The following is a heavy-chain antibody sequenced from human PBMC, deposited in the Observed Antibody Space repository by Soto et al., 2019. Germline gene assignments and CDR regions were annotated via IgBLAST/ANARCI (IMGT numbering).Heavy chain of an antibody. CDR1: GFTLSSYG. CDR2: FSGGGRTT. D-gene: IGHD3-3*01. J-gene: IGHJ6*03. CDR3: ANRIGNFLRGSAGPHYLDV. V-gene: IGHV3-23*01. Sequence: EVQLLESGGGLVQTGGYLRLSCAASGFTLSSYGMSWVRQAPGKGLEWVSGFSGGGRTTYYADSVKGRLTISRDDSKNTVFLQMNSLRADDTAVYYCANRIGNFLRGSAGPHYLDVWSKGTAVTVS.